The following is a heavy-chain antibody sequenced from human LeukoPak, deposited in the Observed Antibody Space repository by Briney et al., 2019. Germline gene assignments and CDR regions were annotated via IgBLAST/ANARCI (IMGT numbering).Heavy chain of an antibody. J-gene: IGHJ6*03. CDR2: INHSGST. CDR1: GGSFSGYY. Sequence: SETLSLTCAVYGGSFSGYYWSWIRQPPGKGLEWIGEINHSGSTNFNPSLKSRVTISVDTSKNQFSLKLSSVIAADTAVYYCARTTEGYCSSASCFGFSYSYYMDVWGKGTTVTISS. V-gene: IGHV4-34*01. D-gene: IGHD2-2*01. CDR3: ARTTEGYCSSASCFGFSYSYYMDV.